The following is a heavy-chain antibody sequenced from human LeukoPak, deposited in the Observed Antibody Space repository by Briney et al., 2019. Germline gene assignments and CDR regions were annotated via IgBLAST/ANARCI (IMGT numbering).Heavy chain of an antibody. Sequence: PSETLSLTCTVSGGSISSYYWSWIRQPPGKGLEWSGYIYYSGSTNYNPSLKSRVTISVDTSKNQFSLKLSSVTAADTAVYYCARVGGSHYYDSSGLDYWGQGTLVTVSS. J-gene: IGHJ4*02. CDR2: IYYSGST. CDR1: GGSISSYY. V-gene: IGHV4-59*01. CDR3: ARVGGSHYYDSSGLDY. D-gene: IGHD3-22*01.